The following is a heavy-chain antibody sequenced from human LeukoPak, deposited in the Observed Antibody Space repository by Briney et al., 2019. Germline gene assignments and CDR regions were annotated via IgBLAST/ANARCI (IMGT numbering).Heavy chain of an antibody. CDR3: ARKEGGWLVPLVSGSPIDY. J-gene: IGHJ4*02. D-gene: IGHD6-19*01. V-gene: IGHV3-21*01. Sequence: QPGGSLRLSCAASGFTFSSYSMTWVRQAPGKGLEWVSSISSSSSYIYYADSVKGRFTISRDNAKNSLYLQMNSLRAEDTAVYYCARKEGGWLVPLVSGSPIDYWGQGTLVTVSS. CDR1: GFTFSSYS. CDR2: ISSSSSYI.